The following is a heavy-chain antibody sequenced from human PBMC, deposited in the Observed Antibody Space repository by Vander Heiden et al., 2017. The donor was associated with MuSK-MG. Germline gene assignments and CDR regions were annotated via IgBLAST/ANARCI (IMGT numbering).Heavy chain of an antibody. D-gene: IGHD3-10*01. Sequence: EVQLVESGGGLVQPGGCLRLSCAASGFTFSNYWMTWVRQAPGKGLEWVATIKQDGSEKYHVDSVKGRFTISRDNAKNSLYLQMNSLRAEDTAVYYCARDAYSGSGSRDALDIWGQGTMVTVSS. J-gene: IGHJ3*02. CDR1: GFTFSNYW. CDR3: ARDAYSGSGSRDALDI. CDR2: IKQDGSEK. V-gene: IGHV3-7*01.